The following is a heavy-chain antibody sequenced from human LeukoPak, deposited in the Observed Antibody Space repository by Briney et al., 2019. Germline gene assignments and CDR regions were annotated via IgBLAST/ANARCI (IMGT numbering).Heavy chain of an antibody. V-gene: IGHV3-66*01. CDR3: VRDAS. J-gene: IGHJ4*02. CDR1: GVTVSSNH. Sequence: GGSLRLSCAVSGVTVSSNHMSWVRQAPGKGLEWGSAIYSGGGTYYTDSVKGRFTLSRDISKNTLYLQMNSLRAEDTAVYYCVRDASWGQGTLVTVSS. CDR2: IYSGGGT.